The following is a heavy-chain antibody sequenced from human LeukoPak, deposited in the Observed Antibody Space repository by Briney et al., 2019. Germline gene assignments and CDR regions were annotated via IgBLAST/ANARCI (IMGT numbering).Heavy chain of an antibody. D-gene: IGHD1-26*01. CDR2: INPNSGGT. Sequence: ASVKVSCNASGYTFTGYYMLWVRQAPGQGLEWMGWINPNSGGTNYAQKFQGRVTMTRDTSISTDYMELSRLRSDDAAVYYCARRRELLGWHFDLWGRGTLVTVSS. J-gene: IGHJ2*01. CDR1: GYTFTGYY. V-gene: IGHV1-2*02. CDR3: ARRRELLGWHFDL.